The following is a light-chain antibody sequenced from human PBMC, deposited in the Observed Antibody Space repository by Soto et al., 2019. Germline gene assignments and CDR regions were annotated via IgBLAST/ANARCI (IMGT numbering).Light chain of an antibody. V-gene: IGLV2-11*01. Sequence: QSALTQPRSVSGSPGQSVTISCTGTSSDVGGYNYVTWYQQHPDKAPKLLIYDVSKRPSGVPDHFSGSKSGSTASLTISGLQAEDEADYYCCSYAGSAYVFGTGTKLTVL. CDR2: DVS. CDR3: CSYAGSAYV. J-gene: IGLJ1*01. CDR1: SSDVGGYNY.